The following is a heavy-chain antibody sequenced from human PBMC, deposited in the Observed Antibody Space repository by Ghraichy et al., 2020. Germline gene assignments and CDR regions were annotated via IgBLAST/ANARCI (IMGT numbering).Heavy chain of an antibody. CDR1: GYTFTGYY. CDR2: INPNSGGT. V-gene: IGHV1-2*02. Sequence: ASVKLSCKASGYTFTGYYMHWVRQAPGQGLEWMGWINPNSGGTNYAQKFQGRVTMTRDTSISTAYMELSRLRSDDTAVYYCARVRFDWTAHQNFDYWGQGTLVTVSS. CDR3: ARVRFDWTAHQNFDY. D-gene: IGHD3-9*01. J-gene: IGHJ4*02.